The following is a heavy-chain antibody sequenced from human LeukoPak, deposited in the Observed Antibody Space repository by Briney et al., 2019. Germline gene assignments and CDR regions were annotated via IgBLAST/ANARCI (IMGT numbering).Heavy chain of an antibody. J-gene: IGHJ4*02. D-gene: IGHD6-13*01. CDR1: GYTFTSYV. CDR3: ARESGSSWGFDY. V-gene: IGHV1-18*01. CDR2: ISAYNGNT. Sequence: ASVKVSCKASGYTFTSYVISWVRQAPGQGLEWMGWISAYNGNTNYAQKLQGRVTMTTGTSTSTAYMELSSLRSEDTAMYYCARESGSSWGFDYWGQGTLVTVSS.